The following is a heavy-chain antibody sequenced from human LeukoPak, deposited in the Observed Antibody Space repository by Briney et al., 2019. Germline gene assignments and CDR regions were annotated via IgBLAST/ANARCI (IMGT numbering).Heavy chain of an antibody. CDR2: MNPNSGTT. CDR1: GYTFTNYD. Sequence: ASVKVSCKASGYTFTNYDINWVRQATGQGREWMGWMNPNSGTTGYAQKFLGRVTITRNTSISTTYMELSSLRSEDTAVYYCARGRSPGTSMEYYYYMDVWGKGTTVTVSS. V-gene: IGHV1-8*03. CDR3: ARGRSPGTSMEYYYYMDV. D-gene: IGHD1-1*01. J-gene: IGHJ6*03.